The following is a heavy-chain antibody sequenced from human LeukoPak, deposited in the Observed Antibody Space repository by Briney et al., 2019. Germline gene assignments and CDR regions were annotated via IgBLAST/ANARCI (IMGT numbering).Heavy chain of an antibody. Sequence: PSEPVSLTCTVSGGSISSYYWSWIRQPPGKGLEWIGYIYYSVSTNYNPSLKSRVTISVDTSKNQFSLSLSSVTPADTAVYYCARGRGAGLNWGQGTVHTVST. CDR1: GGSISSYY. CDR3: ARGRGAGLN. V-gene: IGHV4-59*01. D-gene: IGHD6-19*01. J-gene: IGHJ4*02. CDR2: IYYSVST.